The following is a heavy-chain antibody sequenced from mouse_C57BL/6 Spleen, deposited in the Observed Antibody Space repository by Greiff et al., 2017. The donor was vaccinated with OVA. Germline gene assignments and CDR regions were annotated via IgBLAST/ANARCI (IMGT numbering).Heavy chain of an antibody. CDR2: IDPSDSET. V-gene: IGHV1-52*01. J-gene: IGHJ4*01. CDR1: GYTFTSYW. CDR3: ARWGYGNYGAMDY. D-gene: IGHD2-1*01. Sequence: QVQLKQPGAELVRPGSSVKLSCKASGYTFTSYWMHWVKQRPIQGLEWIGNIDPSDSETHYNQKFKDKATLTVDKSSSTAYMQLSSLTSEDSAVYYCARWGYGNYGAMDYWGQGTSVTVSS.